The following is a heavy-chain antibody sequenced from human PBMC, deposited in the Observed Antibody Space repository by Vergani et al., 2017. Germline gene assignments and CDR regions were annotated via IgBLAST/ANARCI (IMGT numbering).Heavy chain of an antibody. CDR1: GGSFSGYY. D-gene: IGHD2-2*01. CDR3: ATVVPAASDY. CDR2: IYYSGST. J-gene: IGHJ4*02. V-gene: IGHV4-34*01. Sequence: QVQLQQWGAGLLKPSETLSLTCAVYGGSFSGYYWSWIRQPPGKGLEWIGSIYYSGSTYYNPSLKSRVTISVDTSKNQFSLKLSSVTAADTAVYYCATVVPAASDYWGQGTLVTVSS.